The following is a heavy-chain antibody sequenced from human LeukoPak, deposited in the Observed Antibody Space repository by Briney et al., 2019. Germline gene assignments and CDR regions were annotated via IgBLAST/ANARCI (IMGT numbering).Heavy chain of an antibody. D-gene: IGHD3-16*01. J-gene: IGHJ6*02. CDR1: GFAFSSYA. CDR3: AKGLGSLSYYDVDV. CDR2: VSGNGGST. V-gene: IGHV3-23*01. Sequence: GGSLRLSCAASGFAFSSYAMSWVRQAPGKGLEWVSAVSGNGGSTFYADSVKGRVTISRDNSKNTLYLLMNSLRAEDTAVYYCAKGLGSLSYYDVDVWGQGTTVTVSS.